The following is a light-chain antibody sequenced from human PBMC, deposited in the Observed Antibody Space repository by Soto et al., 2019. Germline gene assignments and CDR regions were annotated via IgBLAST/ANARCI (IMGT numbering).Light chain of an antibody. CDR3: CSYAGSSTFHVV. CDR1: SSVVGSYNL. CDR2: EVS. V-gene: IGLV2-23*02. J-gene: IGLJ2*01. Sequence: QSALTQPASVSGSPGQSITISCTGTSSVVGSYNLVSWYQQHPGKAPKLMIYEVSKRPSGVSNRFSGSKSGNTASLTISGLQAEDEADYYCCSYAGSSTFHVVFGGGTKVTVL.